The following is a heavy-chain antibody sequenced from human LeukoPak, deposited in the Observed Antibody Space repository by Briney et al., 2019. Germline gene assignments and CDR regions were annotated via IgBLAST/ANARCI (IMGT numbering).Heavy chain of an antibody. CDR3: ARHDSSGYYLLGALDY. CDR1: GFTFSSYA. V-gene: IGHV3-21*01. J-gene: IGHJ4*02. CDR2: ISGSSSYI. D-gene: IGHD3-22*01. Sequence: GGSLRLSCAASGFTFSSYAMSWVRQAPGKGLEWVSSISGSSSYIYFADSVKGRFTISRDNAKKSLYLQMNSLRAEDTAVYYCARHDSSGYYLLGALDYWGQGTLVTVSS.